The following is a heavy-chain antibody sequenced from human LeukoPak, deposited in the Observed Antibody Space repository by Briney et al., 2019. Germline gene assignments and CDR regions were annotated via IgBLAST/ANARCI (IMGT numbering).Heavy chain of an antibody. V-gene: IGHV3-11*04. CDR3: ARADCSSTSCYELDY. CDR2: ISSSDSTI. J-gene: IGHJ4*02. D-gene: IGHD2-2*01. CDR1: GFTFSDYY. Sequence: GGSLGLSCAGSGFTFSDYYMSWIRQAPGKGLEWVSYISSSDSTIYYTDSVKGRFTISRDNAKNSLYLQMNSLRADDTAVYYCARADCSSTSCYELDYWGQGTLVTVSS.